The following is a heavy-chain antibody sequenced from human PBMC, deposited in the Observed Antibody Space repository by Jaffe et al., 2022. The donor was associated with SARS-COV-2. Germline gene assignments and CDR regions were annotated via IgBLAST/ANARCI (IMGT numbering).Heavy chain of an antibody. Sequence: QVQLQESGPGLVKPSETLSLTCTVSGGSISSYYWSWIRQPPGKGLEWIGYIYYSGSTNYNPSLKSRVTISVDTSKNQFSLKLSSVTAADTAVYYCAREERETGSGNWFDPWGQGTLVTVSS. D-gene: IGHD2-15*01. V-gene: IGHV4-59*01. J-gene: IGHJ5*02. CDR2: IYYSGST. CDR1: GGSISSYY. CDR3: AREERETGSGNWFDP.